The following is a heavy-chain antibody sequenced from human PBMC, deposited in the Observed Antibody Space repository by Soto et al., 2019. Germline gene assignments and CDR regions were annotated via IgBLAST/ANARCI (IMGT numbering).Heavy chain of an antibody. V-gene: IGHV3-74*01. J-gene: IGHJ4*02. CDR1: GFTFSSYW. CDR3: ARVGVGHYEFDY. CDR2: IKTDGSST. Sequence: EVQLVEYGGALVQPGGSLRLSCAASGFTFSSYWMHWVRQVAGEGLVWVSRIKTDGSSTSYADSVKGRFTISRDNAKNTMYLQMNNLVAEDTAVYYCARVGVGHYEFDYWGQGTLVTVSS. D-gene: IGHD3-16*01.